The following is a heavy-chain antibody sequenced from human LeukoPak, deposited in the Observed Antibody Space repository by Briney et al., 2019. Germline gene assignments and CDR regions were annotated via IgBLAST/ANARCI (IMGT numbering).Heavy chain of an antibody. CDR1: GFTVSSNY. V-gene: IGHV3-53*01. Sequence: GGSLRLSCAASGFTVSSNYMSWVRQAPGKGLEWVSIIYTGGTTHYADSVKGRFTISRDNSKNTVYLQMNSLRADDTAVYFCARAQRGYFFDYWGQGTLVTVSS. CDR3: ARAQRGYFFDY. J-gene: IGHJ4*02. D-gene: IGHD5-24*01. CDR2: IYTGGTT.